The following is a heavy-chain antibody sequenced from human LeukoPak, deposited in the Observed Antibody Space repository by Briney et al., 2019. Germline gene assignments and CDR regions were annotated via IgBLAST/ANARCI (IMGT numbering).Heavy chain of an antibody. CDR2: IRSSSET. J-gene: IGHJ5*02. CDR3: ARDAGNSGYGCDL. D-gene: IGHD5-12*01. Sequence: GGSLGLSCAASGFIFSQYSMNWVRQAPGKGLEWVSHIRSSSETFYADSVKGRFTISRDNARNSLYLQMNNLRGEDTAIYYCARDAGNSGYGCDLWGQGTLVTVSS. V-gene: IGHV3-48*01. CDR1: GFIFSQYS.